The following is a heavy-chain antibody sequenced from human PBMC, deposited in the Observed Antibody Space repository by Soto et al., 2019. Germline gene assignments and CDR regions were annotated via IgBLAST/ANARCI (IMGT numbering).Heavy chain of an antibody. J-gene: IGHJ6*02. V-gene: IGHV4-34*01. Sequence: SETLSLTCAVYGGSFSGYYWSWIRQPPGKGLEWIGEINHSGSTNYNPSLKSRVTISVDTSKNQFSLKLSSVTAADTAVYYCARELAGITAMSRGYYYGMDVWGQGTTVTVSS. CDR1: GGSFSGYY. D-gene: IGHD5-18*01. CDR2: INHSGST. CDR3: ARELAGITAMSRGYYYGMDV.